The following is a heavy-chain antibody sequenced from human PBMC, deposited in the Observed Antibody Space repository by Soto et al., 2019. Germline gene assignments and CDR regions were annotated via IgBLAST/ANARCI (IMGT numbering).Heavy chain of an antibody. CDR2: ISAYNGNT. D-gene: IGHD3-3*01. Sequence: ASVKVSCKASGYTFTSYGISWVRQAPGQGLEWMGWISAYNGNTNYAQKLQGRVTMTTDTSTSTAYMELRSLRSDDTAVYYCARELYDFWSGYPFPPLDAFDIWGKGTMVTGSS. J-gene: IGHJ3*02. V-gene: IGHV1-18*04. CDR3: ARELYDFWSGYPFPPLDAFDI. CDR1: GYTFTSYG.